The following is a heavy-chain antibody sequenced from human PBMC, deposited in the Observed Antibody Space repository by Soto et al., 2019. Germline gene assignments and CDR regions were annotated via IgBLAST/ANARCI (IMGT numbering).Heavy chain of an antibody. CDR1: GYTFINFD. D-gene: IGHD6-13*01. CDR3: ARTESAGTLNWFDP. Sequence: ASVKVSCKASGYTFINFDISWVRQATGQGLEWMGWMNPGSGKTGYANKFQGRVTMTRDASTGTAHLELSSLTSEDTAVYYCARTESAGTLNWFDPWGQGTLVTVSS. J-gene: IGHJ5*02. CDR2: MNPGSGKT. V-gene: IGHV1-8*02.